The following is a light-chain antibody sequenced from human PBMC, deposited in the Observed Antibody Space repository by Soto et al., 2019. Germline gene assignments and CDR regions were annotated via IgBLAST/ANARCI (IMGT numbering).Light chain of an antibody. CDR3: HSAWT. J-gene: IGKJ1*01. Sequence: DIQMTQSPSTLSGSVGDRVTITCRASQTISSWLAWYQQKPGKAPKLLIYKASTLKSGVPSRFSGSGSGTEFTLTISSLQPDDFATYYCHSAWTFGQGTKVDI. V-gene: IGKV1-5*03. CDR2: KAS. CDR1: QTISSW.